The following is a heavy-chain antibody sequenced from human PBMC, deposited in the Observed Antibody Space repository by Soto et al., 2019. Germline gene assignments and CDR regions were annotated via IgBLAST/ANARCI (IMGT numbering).Heavy chain of an antibody. CDR2: INHSGST. CDR3: ASLSGYEGEDFDY. CDR1: GGSFSNYY. J-gene: IGHJ4*02. V-gene: IGHV4-34*01. D-gene: IGHD5-12*01. Sequence: LETLSLTCAVYGGSFSNYYWSWIRQPPGKELEWIGQINHSGSTNYNPSLKSRVTISVDTSKNQFSLKLSSVTAADTAVYYCASLSGYEGEDFDYWGQGTLVTVSS.